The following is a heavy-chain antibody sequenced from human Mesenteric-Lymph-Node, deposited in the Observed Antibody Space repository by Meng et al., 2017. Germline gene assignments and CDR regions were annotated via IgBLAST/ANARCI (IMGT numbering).Heavy chain of an antibody. Sequence: QVQLQESGPGLVKPSQTLSPTCTVSDGFTTSDDYYWSWIRQPPGKGLEWIGYIHYSGTTYYNPSLKSRVTISMGKSNNQLSLKLNSVTAADTAVYYCATQESRDGHNPYWGQGTLVTVSS. CDR1: DGFTTSDDYY. CDR2: IHYSGTT. J-gene: IGHJ4*02. CDR3: ATQESRDGHNPY. V-gene: IGHV4-30-4*01. D-gene: IGHD5-24*01.